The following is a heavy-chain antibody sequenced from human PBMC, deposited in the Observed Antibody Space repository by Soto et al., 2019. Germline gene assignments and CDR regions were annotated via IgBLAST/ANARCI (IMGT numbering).Heavy chain of an antibody. D-gene: IGHD2-2*01. J-gene: IGHJ6*03. CDR2: IYYSGST. V-gene: IGHV4-59*01. Sequence: SEPLSLTCTVSGGSISSYYWSWIRQPPGKGLEWIGYIYYSGSTNYNPSLKSRVTISVDTSKNQFSLKLSSVTAADTAVYYCARSGWDIVVVPAAMPIYYYYYMDVWGKGTTVTVSS. CDR3: ARSGWDIVVVPAAMPIYYYYYMDV. CDR1: GGSISSYY.